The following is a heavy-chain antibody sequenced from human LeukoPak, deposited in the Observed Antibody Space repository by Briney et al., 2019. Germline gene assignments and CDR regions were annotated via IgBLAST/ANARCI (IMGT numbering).Heavy chain of an antibody. V-gene: IGHV1-46*01. J-gene: IGHJ4*02. CDR2: INPSGGST. D-gene: IGHD5-12*01. Sequence: GASVNVSCKASGYTFTSYYMHWVRQAPGQGLEWMGIINPSGGSTSYAQKFQGRVTMTRDTSTSTVCMELSSLGSEDTAVYYCARDPQWLRMFDYWGQGTLVTVSS. CDR1: GYTFTSYY. CDR3: ARDPQWLRMFDY.